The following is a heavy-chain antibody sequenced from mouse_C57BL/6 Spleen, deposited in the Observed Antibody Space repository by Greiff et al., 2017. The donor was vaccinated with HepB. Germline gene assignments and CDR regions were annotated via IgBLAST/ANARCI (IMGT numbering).Heavy chain of an antibody. Sequence: EVKLVESGGGLVKPGGSLKLSCAASGFTFSSYAMSWVRQTPEKRLEWVATISDGGSYTYYPDNVKGRFTISRDNAKNNLYLQMSHLKSEDTAMYYCARDRTGGFAYWGQGTLVTVSA. CDR2: ISDGGSYT. J-gene: IGHJ3*01. V-gene: IGHV5-4*01. CDR1: GFTFSSYA. CDR3: ARDRTGGFAY. D-gene: IGHD4-1*01.